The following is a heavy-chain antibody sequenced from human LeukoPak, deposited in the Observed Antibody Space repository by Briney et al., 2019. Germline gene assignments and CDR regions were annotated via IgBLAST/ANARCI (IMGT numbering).Heavy chain of an antibody. D-gene: IGHD6-13*01. CDR2: IYTSGST. CDR1: GGSISSGSYH. CDR3: ARGKVSSSWYALYFDY. V-gene: IGHV4-61*02. J-gene: IGHJ4*02. Sequence: SETLSLTCTVSGGSISSGSYHWSWIRQPAGKGLEWIGRIYTSGSTNYNPSLKSRVTMSVDTSKNQFSLKLSSVTAADTAVYYCARGKVSSSWYALYFDYWGQGTLVTVSS.